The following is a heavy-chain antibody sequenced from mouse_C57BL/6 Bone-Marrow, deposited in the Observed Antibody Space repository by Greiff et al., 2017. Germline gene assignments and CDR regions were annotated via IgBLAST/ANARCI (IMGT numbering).Heavy chain of an antibody. V-gene: IGHV5-17*01. Sequence: EVKLMESGGGLVKPGGSLKLSCAASGFTFSDYGMHWVRQAPEQGLEWVAYISSGSSTIYYADTLKGRFTIARDNAKNTLFLQMTRLRSEDTAMYYCAGGGSSPYYAMDYWGQGTAVTVSS. CDR2: ISSGSSTI. J-gene: IGHJ4*01. CDR1: GFTFSDYG. D-gene: IGHD1-1*01. CDR3: AGGGSSPYYAMDY.